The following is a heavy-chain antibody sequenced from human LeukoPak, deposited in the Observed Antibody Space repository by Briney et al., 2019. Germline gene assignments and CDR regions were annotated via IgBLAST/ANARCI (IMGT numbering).Heavy chain of an antibody. Sequence: SEILSLTCTVSGGSISSSSYYWGRIPQPPGKGLERIVSNYYSGRTHYHPSLKSQVTISVDTSKTQFSLKLSSGTAADTAVYYCARHLERIPYWYFDLWGGGTLVTVSS. CDR1: GGSISSSSYY. CDR3: ARHLERIPYWYFDL. J-gene: IGHJ2*01. CDR2: NYYSGRT. V-gene: IGHV4-39*01. D-gene: IGHD2-2*02.